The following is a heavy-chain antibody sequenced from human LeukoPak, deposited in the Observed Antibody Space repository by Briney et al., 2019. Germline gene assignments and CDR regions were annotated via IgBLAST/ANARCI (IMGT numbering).Heavy chain of an antibody. CDR3: ARITTNGYFEY. CDR1: GFTFSSFW. Sequence: GGSLRLSCAASGFTFSSFWMGWVRQAPGKGLEWVASIKYDESEKHHVDSVKGRFSISRDNAKNSLYLQMNSLRAEDTAVYFCARITTNGYFEYWGQGTLVTVSS. D-gene: IGHD1-1*01. V-gene: IGHV3-7*01. CDR2: IKYDESEK. J-gene: IGHJ4*02.